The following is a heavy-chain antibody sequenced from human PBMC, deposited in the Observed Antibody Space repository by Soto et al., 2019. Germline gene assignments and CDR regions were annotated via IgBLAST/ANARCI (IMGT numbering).Heavy chain of an antibody. V-gene: IGHV3-7*01. CDR1: GFIFSDYS. D-gene: IGHD6-19*01. J-gene: IGHJ5*02. CDR2: INQDGSEE. Sequence: EVQLVASGGGWVQPGGSRRLSCAAAGFIFSDYSMSWVRQAPGEGLEWVANINQDGSEEYYVDSVKGRFSISRDNAENSLYLQMNSLRVEDTAVYYCANYHSGGLHRWGQGTLVTVS. CDR3: ANYHSGGLHR.